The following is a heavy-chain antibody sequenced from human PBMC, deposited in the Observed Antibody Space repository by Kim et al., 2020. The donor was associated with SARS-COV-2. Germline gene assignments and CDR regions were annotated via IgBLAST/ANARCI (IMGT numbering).Heavy chain of an antibody. Sequence: GESLKISCKGSGYSFTSYWIGWVRQMPGKGLEWMGIIYPGDSDTRYSPSFQGQVTISADKSISTAYLQWSSLKASDTAMYYCARSKSYYCSSTSCYNSRSYYYGMDVWGQGTTVTVSS. V-gene: IGHV5-51*01. CDR3: ARSKSYYCSSTSCYNSRSYYYGMDV. CDR1: GYSFTSYW. CDR2: IYPGDSDT. J-gene: IGHJ6*02. D-gene: IGHD2-2*02.